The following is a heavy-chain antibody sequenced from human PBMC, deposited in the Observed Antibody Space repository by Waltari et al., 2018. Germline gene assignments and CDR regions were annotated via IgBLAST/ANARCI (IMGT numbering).Heavy chain of an antibody. J-gene: IGHJ4*02. D-gene: IGHD3-10*01. CDR2: IYASGST. V-gene: IGHV4-61*02. Sequence: QVQLQESGPGLVKPSQTLSLTCTVSGASISSGNYYWSWIRQPAGKGLEWIGRIYASGSTNYNPSLKSRVTISVDTSKNQFSLRLSSVTAADTAVYYCARERGGLTIFDYWGQGTLVTVSS. CDR1: GASISSGNYY. CDR3: ARERGGLTIFDY.